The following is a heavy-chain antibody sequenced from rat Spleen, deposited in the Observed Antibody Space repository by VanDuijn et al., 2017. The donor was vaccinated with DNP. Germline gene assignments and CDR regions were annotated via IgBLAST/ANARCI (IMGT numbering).Heavy chain of an antibody. D-gene: IGHD1-11*01. Sequence: EVQLVESGGGLVQPGRSLKFSCEVSGFTFNNYWMTWIRQVPGKGLEWVASISNGGGSTYYPDSVKGRFTISRDNAKNTLQLQMNNLRSEDTATYYCARDAGGPFDYWGQGVMVTVSS. CDR1: GFTFNNYW. CDR3: ARDAGGPFDY. J-gene: IGHJ2*01. CDR2: ISNGGGST. V-gene: IGHV5-31*01.